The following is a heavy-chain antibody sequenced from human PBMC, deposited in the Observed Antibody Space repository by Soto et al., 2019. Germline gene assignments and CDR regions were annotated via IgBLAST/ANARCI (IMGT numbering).Heavy chain of an antibody. J-gene: IGHJ4*02. CDR1: GFTFSSYA. CDR2: ISGSGGST. V-gene: IGHV3-23*01. Sequence: EVQLLESGGGLVQPGGSLRLSCAASGFTFSSYAMSWVRQAPGKGLEWVSAISGSGGSTYYADSVKGRFTISRDNSKNTLYLQMNSLRAEDTAVYYCANVSSGWPADPSGSPGYWGQGTLVTVSS. D-gene: IGHD6-19*01. CDR3: ANVSSGWPADPSGSPGY.